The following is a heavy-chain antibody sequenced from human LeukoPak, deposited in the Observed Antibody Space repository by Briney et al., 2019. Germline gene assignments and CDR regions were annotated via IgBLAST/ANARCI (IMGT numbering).Heavy chain of an antibody. D-gene: IGHD3-10*01. CDR1: GGSFSGYY. J-gene: IGHJ4*02. CDR2: INHSGST. Sequence: SETLSLTCAVYGGSFSGYYWSWIRQPPGKGLEWIGEINHSGSTNYNPSLKSRVTISVDTSKNQFSLKLSSVTAADTAVYYCASSRGLDYYGSGSYYYWGQGTLVTVSS. CDR3: ASSRGLDYYGSGSYYY. V-gene: IGHV4-34*01.